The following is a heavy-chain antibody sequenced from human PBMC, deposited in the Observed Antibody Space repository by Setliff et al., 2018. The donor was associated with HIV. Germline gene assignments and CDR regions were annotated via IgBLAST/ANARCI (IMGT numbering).Heavy chain of an antibody. J-gene: IGHJ3*02. Sequence: ASVKVSCKVSRYTLTKLSIHWVRQAPGKGLEWMGGFDPEKGETVYAQKLQGRVTMTDDTSTDTAYMELSSLRSEDTAVYFCWFGEPVGPFDIWGQGTRVTVSS. V-gene: IGHV1-24*01. CDR1: RYTLTKLS. CDR3: WFGEPVGPFDI. CDR2: FDPEKGET. D-gene: IGHD3-10*01.